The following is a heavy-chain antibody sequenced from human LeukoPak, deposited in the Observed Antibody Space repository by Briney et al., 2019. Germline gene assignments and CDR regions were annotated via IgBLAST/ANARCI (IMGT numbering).Heavy chain of an antibody. CDR2: ISWNSGAI. V-gene: IGHV3-9*01. J-gene: IGHJ4*02. CDR3: AKGKGGGYYPPGFDY. D-gene: IGHD3-10*01. CDR1: GFTFDNYA. Sequence: GGSLRLSCAASGFTFDNYAMHWVRQAPGKGLEWVSGISWNSGAIGYADSVKGRFTSSRDNAKNSLYLQMNSLRAEDTALYYCAKGKGGGYYPPGFDYWGQGTLVTVSS.